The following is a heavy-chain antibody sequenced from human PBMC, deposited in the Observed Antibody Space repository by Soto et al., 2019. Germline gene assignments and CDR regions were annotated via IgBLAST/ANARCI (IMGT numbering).Heavy chain of an antibody. CDR1: RRSFSGYY. J-gene: IGHJ6*02. Sequence: SENLSLTCAVDRRSFSGYYWSWIRQPPGKGLEWIGEINHSGSTNYNPPLKSRVTISVDTSKNQFSLKLSSVTAADTAVYYCALIQQLIHYGMDVWGQGTTVT. CDR3: ALIQQLIHYGMDV. CDR2: INHSGST. V-gene: IGHV4-34*01. D-gene: IGHD6-13*01.